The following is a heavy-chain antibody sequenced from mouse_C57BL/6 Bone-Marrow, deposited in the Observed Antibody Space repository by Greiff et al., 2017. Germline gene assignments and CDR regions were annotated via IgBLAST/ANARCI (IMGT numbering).Heavy chain of an antibody. D-gene: IGHD2-12*01. CDR2: INYDGSST. Sequence: EVKLMESEGGLVQPGSSMKLSCTASGFTFSDYYMAWVRQVPEKGLEWVANINYDGSSTYYLDSLKSRFIISRDNAKNILYLQMSRLKYEDTATYYCARGYDGFDYWGQGTTLTVSS. V-gene: IGHV5-16*01. J-gene: IGHJ2*01. CDR1: GFTFSDYY. CDR3: ARGYDGFDY.